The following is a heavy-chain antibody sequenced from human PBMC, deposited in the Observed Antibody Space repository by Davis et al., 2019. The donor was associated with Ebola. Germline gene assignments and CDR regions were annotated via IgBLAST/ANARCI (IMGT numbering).Heavy chain of an antibody. Sequence: ASVKVSCKASGYTFTSYAMHWVRQAPGEGLEWVGWINGGNGDTKCSQKFQDRVTFTRDTSASTAYMELSSLRSEDTAVYYCARDEDVWGQGTTVTVSS. CDR2: INGGNGDT. V-gene: IGHV1-3*01. CDR3: ARDEDV. CDR1: GYTFTSYA. J-gene: IGHJ6*02.